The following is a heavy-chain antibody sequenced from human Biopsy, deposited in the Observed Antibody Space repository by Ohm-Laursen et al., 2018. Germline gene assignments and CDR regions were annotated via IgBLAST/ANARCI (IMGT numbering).Heavy chain of an antibody. CDR3: ASGQGDPLGVRIITWSFNF. J-gene: IGHJ4*02. Sequence: SSVKVPCNASGGSFSTYTISWVRQAPGQGLEWMGGIIPYFLRTYIPQKLQGRVTITADKSTNTGYMQLTSLRSDDTAVYYCASGQGDPLGVRIITWSFNFWGQGTLVTVSS. D-gene: IGHD2-21*01. CDR2: IIPYFLRT. CDR1: GGSFSTYT. V-gene: IGHV1-69*06.